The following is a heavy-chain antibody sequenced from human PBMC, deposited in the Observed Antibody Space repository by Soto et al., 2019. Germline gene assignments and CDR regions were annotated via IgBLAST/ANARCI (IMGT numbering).Heavy chain of an antibody. CDR1: GYTYTSYS. D-gene: IGHD3-9*01. V-gene: IGHV1-18*01. Sequence: ASVKASSKDSGYTYTSYSRSWVRQSPGKGLEWMGWISAYNGNTNYAQKLQGRVTMTTDTSTSTAYMELRSLRSDDTAVYYCARDGAGLRYFDWLLYGGHFDYWGQGTLVTV. CDR2: ISAYNGNT. J-gene: IGHJ4*02. CDR3: ARDGAGLRYFDWLLYGGHFDY.